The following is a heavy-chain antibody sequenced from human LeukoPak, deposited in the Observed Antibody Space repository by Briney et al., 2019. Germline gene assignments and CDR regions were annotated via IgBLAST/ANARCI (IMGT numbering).Heavy chain of an antibody. CDR3: ARELDLGYGMDV. Sequence: SETLSLTCTVSGGSISSYYWSWIRQPPGKGLEWIGYIYYSGSTNYNPSLKSRVTISVDTSKNQFSLKLGSVTAADTAVYYCARELDLGYGMDVWGQGTTVTVSS. D-gene: IGHD3-16*01. CDR1: GGSISSYY. J-gene: IGHJ6*02. V-gene: IGHV4-59*01. CDR2: IYYSGST.